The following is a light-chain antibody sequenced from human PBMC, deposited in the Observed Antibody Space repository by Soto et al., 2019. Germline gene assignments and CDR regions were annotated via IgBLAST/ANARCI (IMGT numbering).Light chain of an antibody. CDR1: QSISSW. CDR2: KAS. J-gene: IGKJ4*01. CDR3: QQYNPHST. Sequence: DIQMTQSPSTLSASVGDRVTITCRASQSISSWLAWYQQKPGKAPKLLIYKASSLESGVSSRFSGSGSGTEFTLTISRMQPDDSATYSCQQYNPHSTFGRGTNVEIK. V-gene: IGKV1-5*03.